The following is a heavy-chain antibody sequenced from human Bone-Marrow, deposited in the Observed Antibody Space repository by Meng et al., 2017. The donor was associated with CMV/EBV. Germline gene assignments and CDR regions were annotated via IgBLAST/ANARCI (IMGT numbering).Heavy chain of an antibody. D-gene: IGHD3-10*01. V-gene: IGHV3-21*01. CDR3: ARDLDYYGSGTHPQSFFDY. J-gene: IGHJ4*02. CDR1: GFTFSSYA. CDR2: ISSSSSYI. Sequence: GGSLRLSCAASGFTFSSYAMNWVRQAPGKGLEWVSSISSSSSYIYYADSVKGRFTISRDNAKNSLYLQMNSLRAEDTAVYYCARDLDYYGSGTHPQSFFDYWGQGTLVTVSS.